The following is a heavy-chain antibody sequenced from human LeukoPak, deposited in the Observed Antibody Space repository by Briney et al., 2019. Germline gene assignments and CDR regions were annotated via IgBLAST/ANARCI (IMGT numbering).Heavy chain of an antibody. CDR1: GFTFSNAW. D-gene: IGHD3-3*02. Sequence: PGGSLRLSCAGSGFTFSNAWMSWVRQAPGKGLEWVGRIRRKIDGETTDYAAPVKGRFIISRDDSKNMVYLQMNSLKTEDTAVYYCASRAHFWSGPGGWGQGTLVTVSS. V-gene: IGHV3-15*01. CDR2: IRRKIDGETT. CDR3: ASRAHFWSGPGG. J-gene: IGHJ4*02.